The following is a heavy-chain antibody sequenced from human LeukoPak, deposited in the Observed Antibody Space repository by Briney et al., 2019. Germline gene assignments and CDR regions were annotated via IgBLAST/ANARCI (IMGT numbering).Heavy chain of an antibody. J-gene: IGHJ6*03. Sequence: PGGSLRLSCAASGFTFSSYAMHWVRQAPGKGLEWVAVISYDGSNKYYADSVKGRFTISRDNSKNTLYLQMNSLRAEDTAVYYCARDGPYYDYVWGSFPMDVWGKGTTVTVSS. CDR2: ISYDGSNK. D-gene: IGHD3-16*01. CDR1: GFTFSSYA. CDR3: ARDGPYYDYVWGSFPMDV. V-gene: IGHV3-30-3*01.